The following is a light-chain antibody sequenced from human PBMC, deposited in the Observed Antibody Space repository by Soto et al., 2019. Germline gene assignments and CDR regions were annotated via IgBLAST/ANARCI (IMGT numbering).Light chain of an antibody. J-gene: IGLJ3*02. V-gene: IGLV2-8*01. Sequence: QSVLTQPPSASGSPGQSVAISCTGTSSDVGGYNYVSRYQQHPGKAPKLMIYEVTKRPSGVPDRFSGSKSDNTASLTVSGLQAEDEADYYCSSYAGSNNFGVLFGGGTKLTVL. CDR3: SSYAGSNNFGVL. CDR2: EVT. CDR1: SSDVGGYNY.